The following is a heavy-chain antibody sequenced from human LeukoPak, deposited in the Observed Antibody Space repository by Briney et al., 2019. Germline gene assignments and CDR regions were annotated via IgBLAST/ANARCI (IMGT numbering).Heavy chain of an antibody. CDR2: INPNSGGT. J-gene: IGHJ4*02. V-gene: IGHV1-2*06. D-gene: IGHD3-3*01. CDR1: GYTFTGYY. Sequence: ASVKVSCKASGYTFTGYYMHWVRRAPGQGHEWMGRINPNSGGTNYAQKFQGRVTMTRDTSISTAYMELSKLRSDDTAVYYCARGTGVVITYYYFDYWGQGTLVTVSS. CDR3: ARGTGVVITYYYFDY.